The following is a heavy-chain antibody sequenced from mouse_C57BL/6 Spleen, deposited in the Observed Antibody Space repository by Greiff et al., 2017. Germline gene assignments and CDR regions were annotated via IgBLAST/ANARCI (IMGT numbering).Heavy chain of an antibody. CDR3: ARSRYDYGGYLDY. CDR1: GYAFSSSW. V-gene: IGHV1-82*01. CDR2: IYPGDGDT. J-gene: IGHJ2*01. D-gene: IGHD2-4*01. Sequence: QVQLQQSGPELVKPGASVKISCKASGYAFSSSWMYWVKQRPGKGLEWIGRIYPGDGDTYYNGQFKGKATLTADKSTSTAYKQLSSLTSENSAVYFCARSRYDYGGYLDYWGQGTTLTVSS.